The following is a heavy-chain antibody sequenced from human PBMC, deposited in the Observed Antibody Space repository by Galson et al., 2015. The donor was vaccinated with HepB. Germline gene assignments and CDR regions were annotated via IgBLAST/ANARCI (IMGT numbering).Heavy chain of an antibody. CDR1: GYTFTSYG. CDR3: ARVQKEHYYGSGSYYNPPPPRGWYFDL. D-gene: IGHD3-10*01. J-gene: IGHJ2*01. CDR2: ISAYNGNT. Sequence: SVKVSCKASGYTFTSYGISWVRQAPGQGLEWMGWISAYNGNTNYAQKLQGRVTMTTDTSTSTAYMELRSLRSDDTAVYYCARVQKEHYYGSGSYYNPPPPRGWYFDLWGRGTLVTVSS. V-gene: IGHV1-18*01.